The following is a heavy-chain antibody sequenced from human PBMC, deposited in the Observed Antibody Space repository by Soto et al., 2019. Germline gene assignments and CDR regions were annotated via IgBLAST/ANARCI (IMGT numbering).Heavy chain of an antibody. V-gene: IGHV3-30-3*01. CDR1: GFTFSSYA. CDR3: ASAPPPYSSGWYFDY. Sequence: GGSLRLSCAASGFTFSSYAMHWVRQAPGKGLEWVAVISYDGSNKYYADSVKGRFTISRDNSKNTLYLQMNSLRAEDTAVYYCASAPPPYSSGWYFDYWGQGTLVTVSS. D-gene: IGHD6-19*01. CDR2: ISYDGSNK. J-gene: IGHJ4*02.